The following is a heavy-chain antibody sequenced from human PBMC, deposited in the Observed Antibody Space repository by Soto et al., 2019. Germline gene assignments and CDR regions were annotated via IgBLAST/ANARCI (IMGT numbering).Heavy chain of an antibody. CDR1: GFTFSSYA. D-gene: IGHD3-22*01. V-gene: IGHV3-23*01. Sequence: EVQLLESGGGLVQPGGSLRLSCAASGFTFSSYAMSWVRQAPGKGLEWVSAISGSGGSTYYADSVKGRFTISRDNSKNTLYLQKNSLRAEDTAVYYCAKDKGPESYYYDSSGLFDYWGQGTLVTVSS. CDR3: AKDKGPESYYYDSSGLFDY. CDR2: ISGSGGST. J-gene: IGHJ4*02.